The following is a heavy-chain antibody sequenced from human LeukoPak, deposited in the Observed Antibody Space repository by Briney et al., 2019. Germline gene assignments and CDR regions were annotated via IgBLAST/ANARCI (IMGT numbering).Heavy chain of an antibody. CDR1: GGSLSGYY. Sequence: PSETLSVTCAVYGGSLSGYYWSWIRQPPGKGLEWIGYISYSGTTNYNPSLKSRVTISIDTSKNQFSLKLSSVTAADTAVYSCASGVNWIDPWGQGTLVTVSS. J-gene: IGHJ5*02. CDR3: ASGVNWIDP. CDR2: ISYSGTT. V-gene: IGHV4-34*11. D-gene: IGHD3-16*01.